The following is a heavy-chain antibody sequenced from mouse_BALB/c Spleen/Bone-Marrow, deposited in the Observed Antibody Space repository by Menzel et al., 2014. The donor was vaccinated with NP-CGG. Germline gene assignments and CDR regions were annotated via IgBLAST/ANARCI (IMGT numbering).Heavy chain of an antibody. CDR3: ARGGYGNYYFDY. J-gene: IGHJ2*01. CDR2: IHPNSGNT. CDR1: GYTFTSSW. Sequence: VQLQQSGSVLVRPGASVKLSCQASGYTFTSSWMHWAKQRPGQGLKWIGEIHPNSGNTNYNEKFKGKATLTVDTSSSTAYVDLSSLTSEDSAVYYCARGGYGNYYFDYWGQGTTLTVSS. V-gene: IGHV1S130*01. D-gene: IGHD2-1*01.